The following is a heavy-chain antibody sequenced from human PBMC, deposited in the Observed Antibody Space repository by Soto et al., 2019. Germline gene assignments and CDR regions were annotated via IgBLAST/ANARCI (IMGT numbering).Heavy chain of an antibody. D-gene: IGHD5-12*01. CDR2: IIPVFGRP. Sequence: AAVKVSCKASGWTFSSFGISWVRQAPGQGLEWMGGIIPVFGRPNYAQRFRGRLTITADESTNTSYMELIDLTSEDTAVYYCAREASGYDFWGQGTQVTVSS. V-gene: IGHV1-69*13. J-gene: IGHJ1*01. CDR1: GWTFSSFG. CDR3: AREASGYDF.